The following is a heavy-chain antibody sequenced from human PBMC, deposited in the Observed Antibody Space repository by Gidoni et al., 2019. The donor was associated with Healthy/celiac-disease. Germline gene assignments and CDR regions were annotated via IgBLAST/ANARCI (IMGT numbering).Heavy chain of an antibody. CDR3: TRHGSGYSYGLFDY. CDR1: GFPLRGYA. Sequence: EVQLVSSGGGLVPPGGSLKRSCAASGFPLRGYARHWVGQASGTGVGWVGRSRRKATSCAPDYAASLKGRVTISRDDSKNTAYLQLNSLKTEDTAVYYCTRHGSGYSYGLFDYWGQGTLVTVSS. V-gene: IGHV3-73*01. D-gene: IGHD5-18*01. J-gene: IGHJ4*02. CDR2: SRRKATSCAP.